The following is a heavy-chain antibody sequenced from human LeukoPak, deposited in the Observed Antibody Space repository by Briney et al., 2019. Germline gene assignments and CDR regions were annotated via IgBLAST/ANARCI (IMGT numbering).Heavy chain of an antibody. D-gene: IGHD3-22*01. CDR3: ARVPLGINYYDSSGYLDY. V-gene: IGHV1-8*01. Sequence: ASVKVSCKASGYTFTSYDINWVRQATGQGLEWMGWMNPNSGNTGYAQKFQGRVTMTRNTSISTAYMELSSLRSEDTAVYYCARVPLGINYYDSSGYLDYWGQGTLVTVSS. CDR2: MNPNSGNT. CDR1: GYTFTSYD. J-gene: IGHJ4*02.